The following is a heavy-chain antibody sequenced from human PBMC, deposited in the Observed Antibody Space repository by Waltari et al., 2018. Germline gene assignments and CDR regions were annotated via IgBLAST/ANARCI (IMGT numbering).Heavy chain of an antibody. V-gene: IGHV3-49*03. CDR2: IRSKIYGETA. D-gene: IGHD3-16*01. Sequence: EVQLVESGGGLVQPGRSLRLSCTTSGFTFAAHALSWFRQAPGKGLEWGGFIRSKIYGETADYAASVKGRFTVSRDDSKSIAYLQMDSLKTEDTAVYYCSRVSASGDGMDVWGQGTTVTVSS. CDR3: SRVSASGDGMDV. CDR1: GFTFAAHA. J-gene: IGHJ6*02.